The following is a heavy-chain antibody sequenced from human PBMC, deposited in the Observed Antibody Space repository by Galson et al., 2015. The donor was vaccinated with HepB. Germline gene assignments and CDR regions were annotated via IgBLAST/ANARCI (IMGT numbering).Heavy chain of an antibody. CDR1: GFTISDYG. J-gene: IGHJ4*02. D-gene: IGHD1-1*01. Sequence: SLRLSCAASGFTISDYGIDWVRLPPGKGLEWVSGIGSSGTIYDTDSVKGRFTISRSNSKNTVYLQLDSLSAEDTAQYYCAVNMRRGTSDYWGQGTLVPVSS. CDR2: IGSSGTI. CDR3: AVNMRRGTSDY. V-gene: IGHV3-23*01.